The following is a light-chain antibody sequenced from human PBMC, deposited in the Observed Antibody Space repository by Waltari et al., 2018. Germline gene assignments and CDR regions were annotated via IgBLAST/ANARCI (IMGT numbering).Light chain of an antibody. Sequence: DIQMTQSPSSLSASAGARVNITCQTSQDITSYLNWYRQKPGKAPQLLIYDASNLETGVPSMFSGSGSGTDFTFTISSLQPEDVATYYCQQYDNLPGTFGGGTKVEIK. CDR2: DAS. J-gene: IGKJ4*01. CDR3: QQYDNLPGT. CDR1: QDITSY. V-gene: IGKV1-33*01.